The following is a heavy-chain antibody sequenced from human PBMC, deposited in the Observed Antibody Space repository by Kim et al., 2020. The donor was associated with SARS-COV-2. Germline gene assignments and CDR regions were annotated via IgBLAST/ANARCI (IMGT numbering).Heavy chain of an antibody. J-gene: IGHJ4*02. CDR1: GFTFNSYW. CDR2: IKEDGGKT. Sequence: GGSLRLSCAASGFTFNSYWMNWVRQAPGKGLEWVASIKEDGGKTNYVDSVKGRFTISRDNAKTSLYLQMNSLRAEDTAVYYCVRQVGGGDCLWGQGALVTVSS. D-gene: IGHD2-21*01. CDR3: VRQVGGGDCL. V-gene: IGHV3-7*03.